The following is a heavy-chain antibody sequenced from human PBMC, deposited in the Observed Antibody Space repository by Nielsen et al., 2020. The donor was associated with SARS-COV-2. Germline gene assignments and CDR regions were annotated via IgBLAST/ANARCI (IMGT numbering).Heavy chain of an antibody. CDR3: AKDLGPGYVAAAMLGYYYYYYYTDV. J-gene: IGHJ6*03. V-gene: IGHV3-30*18. Sequence: GGSLRLSCAASGFTFSSYGMHWVRQAPGKGLEWVAVISYDGSNKYYADSVKGRFTISRDNSKNTLYLQMNSLRAEDTAVYYCAKDLGPGYVAAAMLGYYYYYYYTDVWGKGTTVTVSS. CDR1: GFTFSSYG. CDR2: ISYDGSNK. D-gene: IGHD2-2*01.